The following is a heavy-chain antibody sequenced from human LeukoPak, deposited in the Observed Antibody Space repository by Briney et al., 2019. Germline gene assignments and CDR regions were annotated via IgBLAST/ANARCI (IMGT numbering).Heavy chain of an antibody. D-gene: IGHD2-21*01. CDR1: GFTFSNAY. CDR2: IKPKTDGETT. CDR3: ITPLPYSAQ. Sequence: PGGSLRLSCAASGFTFSNAYMNWVRQAPGRGLEWVGRIKPKTDGETTEYAAPVKGRFSISRDDSKNVLYLQMNSLKAEDTAVYYCITPLPYSAQGGQGTLVTVSS. V-gene: IGHV3-15*07. J-gene: IGHJ4*02.